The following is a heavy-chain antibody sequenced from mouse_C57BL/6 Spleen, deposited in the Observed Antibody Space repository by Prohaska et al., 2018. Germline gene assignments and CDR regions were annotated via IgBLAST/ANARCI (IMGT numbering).Heavy chain of an antibody. CDR1: GYTFTSYW. V-gene: IGHV1-59*01. J-gene: IGHJ4*01. D-gene: IGHD4-1*02. Sequence: QVQLQQPGAELVRPGTSVKLSCKASGYTFTSYWMHWVKQRPGQGLEWIGVIDPSDSYTNYNQKFKGKATLTVDTSSSTAYMQLSSLTSEDSAVYYCAKDPTGTRDAMDYWGQGTSVTVSS. CDR2: IDPSDSYT. CDR3: AKDPTGTRDAMDY.